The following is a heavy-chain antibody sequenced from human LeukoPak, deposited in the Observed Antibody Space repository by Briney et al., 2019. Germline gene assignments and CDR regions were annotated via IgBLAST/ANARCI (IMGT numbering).Heavy chain of an antibody. J-gene: IGHJ4*02. CDR1: GGSISRYY. CDR3: ARAPNYYDSSVAFDY. D-gene: IGHD3-22*01. Sequence: PSETPSLTCTVSGGSISRYYWSWIRQPAGKGLEWIGRIYTSGSTNYNPSLKSRVTMSVDTSKNQFSLKLSSVTAADTAVYYCARAPNYYDSSVAFDYWGQGTLVTVSS. CDR2: IYTSGST. V-gene: IGHV4-4*07.